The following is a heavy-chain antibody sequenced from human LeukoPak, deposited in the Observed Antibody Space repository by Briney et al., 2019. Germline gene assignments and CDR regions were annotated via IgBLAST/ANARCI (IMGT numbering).Heavy chain of an antibody. CDR3: AKDNGDWGYLDY. Sequence: GGSLRLSCAASGFTFSSYGMHWVRQAPGKGLEWVAVISCDGSNKYYADSVKGRFTISRDNSRNTLYLQMNSLRAEDTAVYYCAKDNGDWGYLDYWGQGTLVTVSS. V-gene: IGHV3-30*18. CDR1: GFTFSSYG. CDR2: ISCDGSNK. J-gene: IGHJ4*02. D-gene: IGHD7-27*01.